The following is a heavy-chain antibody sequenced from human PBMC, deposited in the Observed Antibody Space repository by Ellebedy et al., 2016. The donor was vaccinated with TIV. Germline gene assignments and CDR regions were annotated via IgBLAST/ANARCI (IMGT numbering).Heavy chain of an antibody. CDR1: GGTFNSNA. Sequence: AASVKVSCKASGGTFNSNAISWVRQAPGQGLEWMGGVIPNLATRHYAQKFQGRVTVTADEYTSTVYMELINLRSDDTAVYYCARAFSGYDQWVEAHFDSWGPGTLVTVSS. D-gene: IGHD5-12*01. CDR3: ARAFSGYDQWVEAHFDS. J-gene: IGHJ4*02. CDR2: VIPNLATR. V-gene: IGHV1-69*13.